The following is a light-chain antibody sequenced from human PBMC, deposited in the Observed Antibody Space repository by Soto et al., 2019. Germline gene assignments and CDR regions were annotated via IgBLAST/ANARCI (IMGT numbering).Light chain of an antibody. CDR1: QSISSY. CDR2: AAS. CDR3: QRYYNAPFT. V-gene: IGKV1-27*01. J-gene: IGKJ4*01. Sequence: DIQMTQSPSSLAASVGGRVTITCRASQSISSYLNWYQQKPGKAPKLLIYAASTLESGIPPRFSGSGSGTDFTLTINNLQTEDVATYYCQRYYNAPFTFGGGTKVDNK.